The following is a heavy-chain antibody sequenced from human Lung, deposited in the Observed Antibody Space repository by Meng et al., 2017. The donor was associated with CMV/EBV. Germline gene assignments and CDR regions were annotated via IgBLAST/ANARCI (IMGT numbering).Heavy chain of an antibody. CDR3: AKEDGGAYGLDV. J-gene: IGHJ6*02. V-gene: IGHV3-9*01. CDR1: GFSFKDYG. D-gene: IGHD4-17*01. CDR2: ISWNSGSI. Sequence: SCAASGFSFKDYGMNWVRQAPGKGLEWVAGISWNSGSIGYADSVKGRFTISRDNAKNSLYLQMNSLRPEDTALYYCAKEDGGAYGLDVWGQGTTVTVSS.